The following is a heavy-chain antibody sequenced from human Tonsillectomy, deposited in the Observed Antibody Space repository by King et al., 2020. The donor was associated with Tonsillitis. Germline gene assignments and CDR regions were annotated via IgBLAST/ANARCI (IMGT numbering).Heavy chain of an antibody. D-gene: IGHD3-22*01. V-gene: IGHV3-30*18. CDR2: ISYDGSNK. J-gene: IGHJ3*02. CDR3: AKGPYYYDSSGPVFDI. Sequence: QLVQSGGGVVQTGRSLRLSCAASGFTFRRYGMHWVRQAPGKGLEWVAVISYDGSNKYYADSVKGRFTISRDNSKNTLYLQMNSLRAEDTAVYYCAKGPYYYDSSGPVFDIWGQGTMVTVSS. CDR1: GFTFRRYG.